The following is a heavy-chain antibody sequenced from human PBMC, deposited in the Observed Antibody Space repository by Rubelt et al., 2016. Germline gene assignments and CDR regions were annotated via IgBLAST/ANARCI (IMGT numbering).Heavy chain of an antibody. D-gene: IGHD1-26*01. CDR1: GGSFSGYY. V-gene: IGHV4-34*01. CDR2: INHSGST. CDR3: ARRNGSYYFSRYCDY. Sequence: QVQLQQWGAGLLKPSETLSLTCAVYGGSFSGYYWSWIRQPPGKGLEWIGEINHSGSTNYNPSLKSRVTISVDTSKNQFSLKLSSVTAADTAVYYCARRNGSYYFSRYCDYWGQGTLVTVSS. J-gene: IGHJ4*02.